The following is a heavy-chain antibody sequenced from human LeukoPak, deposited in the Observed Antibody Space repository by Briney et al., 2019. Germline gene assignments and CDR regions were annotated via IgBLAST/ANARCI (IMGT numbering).Heavy chain of an antibody. Sequence: SVKVSCKASGGTFSSYAISWVRQAPGQGLEWMGGIIPIFGTANYAQKFQGRVTITADESTSTAYMELSSLRSEDTAVYYCARASGYYVLYYYYYMDVWGKGTTVTVSS. CDR2: IIPIFGTA. CDR3: ARASGYYVLYYYYYMDV. D-gene: IGHD3-3*01. CDR1: GGTFSSYA. V-gene: IGHV1-69*13. J-gene: IGHJ6*03.